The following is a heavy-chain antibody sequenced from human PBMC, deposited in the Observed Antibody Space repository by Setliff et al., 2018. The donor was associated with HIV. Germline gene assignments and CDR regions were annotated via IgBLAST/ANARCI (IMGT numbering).Heavy chain of an antibody. V-gene: IGHV4-39*01. D-gene: IGHD3-3*01. J-gene: IGHJ4*02. CDR3: ARPSLGIGGGSMFNN. CDR1: GGSISGSNYY. CDR2: VHYSGSI. Sequence: PSETLSLTCTVFGGSISGSNYYWGWIRQPPGKGLEWIANVHYSGSIYFNLSLRSRVAISVDTSHNQFSLRLRSVTAADTAVYYCARPSLGIGGGSMFNNWGQGTLVTVSS.